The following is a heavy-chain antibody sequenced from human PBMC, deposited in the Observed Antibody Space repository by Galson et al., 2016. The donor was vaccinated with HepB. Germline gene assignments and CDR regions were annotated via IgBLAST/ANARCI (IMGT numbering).Heavy chain of an antibody. J-gene: IGHJ6*02. Sequence: SLRLSCAASGLTFSDYGMNWVRQAPGKGLEWVSDIASNGSTIYYADSARGRFTISRDNAKNTLYLQMNSLRDEDTAVYYCARDGRRGYDMDVWGQGTTVTVSS. CDR1: GLTFSDYG. CDR3: ARDGRRGYDMDV. CDR2: IASNGSTI. V-gene: IGHV3-48*02.